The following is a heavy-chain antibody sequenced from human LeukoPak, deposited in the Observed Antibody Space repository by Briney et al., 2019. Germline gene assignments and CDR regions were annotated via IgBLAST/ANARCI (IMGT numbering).Heavy chain of an antibody. CDR1: GFTFSSYA. CDR3: AKDPSAAAGPDPFDY. V-gene: IGHV3-23*01. CDR2: ISGSGGST. Sequence: GGSLRLSCAASGFTFSSYAMSWVRRAPGKGLEWVSAISGSGGSTYYADSVKGRFTISRDNSKNTLYLQMNSLRAEDTAVYYCAKDPSAAAGPDPFDYWGQGTLVTVSS. D-gene: IGHD6-13*01. J-gene: IGHJ4*02.